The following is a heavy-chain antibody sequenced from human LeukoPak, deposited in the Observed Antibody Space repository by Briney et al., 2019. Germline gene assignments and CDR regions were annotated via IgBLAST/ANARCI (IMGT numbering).Heavy chain of an antibody. Sequence: GGSLRLSCVASGFTFSNYSMNWVRQAPGKGLEWVSSISSTSNYIYYADSVKGRFTISRDNAKTSLYLQMNSLRAEDTAVYYCARDDRYSYGYSQSGHFDYWGQGILVTVSS. CDR2: ISSTSNYI. CDR1: GFTFSNYS. D-gene: IGHD5-18*01. J-gene: IGHJ4*02. V-gene: IGHV3-21*01. CDR3: ARDDRYSYGYSQSGHFDY.